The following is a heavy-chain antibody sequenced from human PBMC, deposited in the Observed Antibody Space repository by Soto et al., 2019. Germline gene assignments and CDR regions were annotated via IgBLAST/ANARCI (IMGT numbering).Heavy chain of an antibody. CDR1: GFIFSSYW. CDR3: AGGTGWLIDY. V-gene: IGHV3-7*04. J-gene: IGHJ4*02. D-gene: IGHD6-19*01. CDR2: ITQDGSEK. Sequence: ELELMESGGGLVQPGGSLRLSCAGSGFIFSSYWMNWVRQAPGKGLEWVANITQDGSEKYYVDSVKGRFSISRDNAQNSMYLQMNSLRAEDTAVYYCAGGTGWLIDYWGQGTLVTVSS.